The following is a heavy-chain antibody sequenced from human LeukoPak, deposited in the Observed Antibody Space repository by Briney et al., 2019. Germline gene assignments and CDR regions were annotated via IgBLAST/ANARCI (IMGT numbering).Heavy chain of an antibody. J-gene: IGHJ4*02. CDR1: GDSFSGYY. V-gene: IGHV4-34*01. CDR3: ARSWAGMYYPFYYFDY. CDR2: INHRGST. Sequence: SETLSLTCAVYGDSFSGYYWSWIREPPGKGMEWIAEINHRGSTHYNPSLKSRVNISADTSKSQFSLNLDSVTAADTAVYYCARSWAGMYYPFYYFDYWGQGSLVTVSS. D-gene: IGHD2-8*01.